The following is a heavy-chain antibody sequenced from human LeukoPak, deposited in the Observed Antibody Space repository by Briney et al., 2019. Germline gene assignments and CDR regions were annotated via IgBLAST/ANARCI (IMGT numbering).Heavy chain of an antibody. CDR1: GFTVSSNY. J-gene: IGHJ4*02. Sequence: GGSLRLSCAASGFTVSSNYMSWVRQAPGKGLEWVSVIYSGSSSTYYTDSVKGRFTISRHNSKNTLYLQMNSLRAEDTAVYYCAKKVPANWGSYFDYWGQGTLVTVSS. V-gene: IGHV3-53*01. D-gene: IGHD7-27*01. CDR3: AKKVPANWGSYFDY. CDR2: IYSGSSST.